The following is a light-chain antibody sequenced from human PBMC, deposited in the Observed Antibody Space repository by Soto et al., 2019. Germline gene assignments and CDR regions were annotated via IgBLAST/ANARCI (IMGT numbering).Light chain of an antibody. Sequence: DIQMTQSPSSVSASVGDRVTITCRASQGLGVWLGWYQQKPGKAPQLLIFGASGSQTGVPSRFSGSGSGTEFTLTISSLQPEDFAAYYCQQAYSFPLTFGGGTKVEIK. CDR1: QGLGVW. J-gene: IGKJ4*01. CDR2: GAS. CDR3: QQAYSFPLT. V-gene: IGKV1-12*01.